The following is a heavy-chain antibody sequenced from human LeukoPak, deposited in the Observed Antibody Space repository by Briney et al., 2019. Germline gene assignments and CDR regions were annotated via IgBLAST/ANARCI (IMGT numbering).Heavy chain of an antibody. CDR2: VYYSGST. CDR1: GGSITTYY. J-gene: IGHJ3*02. V-gene: IGHV4-59*01. CDR3: AITSLGQLSAFDI. Sequence: SETLSLTCTVSGGSITTYYWSWVRQPPGKGLEWIGYVYYSGSTNYNPSLESRITISVDTSKNQISLKLNSVTAADTAIYYCAITSLGQLSAFDIWGQGTMVTVSS. D-gene: IGHD6-13*01.